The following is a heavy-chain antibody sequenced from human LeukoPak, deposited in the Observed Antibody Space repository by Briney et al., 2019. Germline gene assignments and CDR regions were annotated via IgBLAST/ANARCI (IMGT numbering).Heavy chain of an antibody. CDR2: IYTSGST. Sequence: SETLSLTCTVSGGSISSYYWSWIRQPARKGLEWTGRIYTSGSTNYNPSLKSRVTMSVDTSKNQFSLKLSSATAADTAVYYCARAMGGITGTPYYFDYWGQGSLVTVSS. D-gene: IGHD1-20*01. J-gene: IGHJ4*02. CDR1: GGSISSYY. CDR3: ARAMGGITGTPYYFDY. V-gene: IGHV4-4*07.